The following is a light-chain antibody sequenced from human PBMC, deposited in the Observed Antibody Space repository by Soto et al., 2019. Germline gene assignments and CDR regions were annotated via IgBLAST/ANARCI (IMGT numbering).Light chain of an antibody. V-gene: IGKV3-15*01. CDR3: QHYNNSPPWT. CDR1: QTVSSN. J-gene: IGKJ1*01. Sequence: EIVMTRSPATLSMSPGERATLSCRTSQTVSSNLAWYQQKPGQVPRLLIYGASTRATGIPARFSGSGSGTEFTLTISRLQSEDFAVYYCQHYNNSPPWTFGPGIKMDIK. CDR2: GAS.